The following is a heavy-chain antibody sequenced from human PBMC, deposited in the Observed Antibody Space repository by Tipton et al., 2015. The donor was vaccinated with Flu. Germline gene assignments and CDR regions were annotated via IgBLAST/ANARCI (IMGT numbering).Heavy chain of an antibody. V-gene: IGHV4-4*07. CDR3: ARSDFWSGSAKAFDI. CDR2: FYTSGTT. Sequence: LRPSCTVSGGSISSHYWSWIRQPAGKGLEWIGRFYTSGTTNYNPSLKSRLTMSVDTSKNQFSLKLSSVTAADTAVYYCARSDFWSGSAKAFDIWGQGTMVTVSS. D-gene: IGHD3-3*01. J-gene: IGHJ3*02. CDR1: GGSISSHY.